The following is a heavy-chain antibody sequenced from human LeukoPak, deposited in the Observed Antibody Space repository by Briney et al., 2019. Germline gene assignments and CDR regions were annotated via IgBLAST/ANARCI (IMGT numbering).Heavy chain of an antibody. CDR1: GFTFSSYS. V-gene: IGHV3-21*01. Sequence: GGSLRLSCAASGFTFSSYSMNWVRQAPGKGLEWVSSISSSSSYIYYADSVKGRFTISRDNAKNSLYLQMNSLRAEDAAVYYCARDPTARGFDYWGQGTLVTVSS. D-gene: IGHD5-18*01. CDR3: ARDPTARGFDY. CDR2: ISSSSSYI. J-gene: IGHJ4*02.